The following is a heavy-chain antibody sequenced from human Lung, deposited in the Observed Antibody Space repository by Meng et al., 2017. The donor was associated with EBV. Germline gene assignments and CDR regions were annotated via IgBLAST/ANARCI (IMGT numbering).Heavy chain of an antibody. CDR3: ARDRQWLFDS. J-gene: IGHJ4*02. D-gene: IGHD6-19*01. V-gene: IGHV1-18*01. CDR2: VDPGNGDR. CDR1: GYTFTTYG. Sequence: QIQLGQFGIEVKNPGASGKVTCKASGYTFTTYGISWVRTAPGQGLEWMGWVDPGNGDRNFAQKFQDRVTLTTDTSTSTVYMELRSLRSDDTAVYFCARDRQWLFDSWGQGTLVTVSS.